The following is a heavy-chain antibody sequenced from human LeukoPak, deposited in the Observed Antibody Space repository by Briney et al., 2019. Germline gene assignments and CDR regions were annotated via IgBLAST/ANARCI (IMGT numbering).Heavy chain of an antibody. Sequence: PSETLSLTCTVSGGSISSSSYYWGWIRQPPGKGLEWLGSIYYSGSTYYNPSLKSRVTISVDTSKNQFSVKLSSVTAADTAVYYCARHRPYDILTGYYYYYYYMDVWGKGTTVTVS. J-gene: IGHJ6*03. CDR1: GGSISSSSYY. CDR3: ARHRPYDILTGYYYYYYYMDV. D-gene: IGHD3-9*01. V-gene: IGHV4-39*01. CDR2: IYYSGST.